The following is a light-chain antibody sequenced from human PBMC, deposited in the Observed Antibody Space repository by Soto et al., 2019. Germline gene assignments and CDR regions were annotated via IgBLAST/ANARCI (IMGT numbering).Light chain of an antibody. CDR3: QQYNNWPPN. CDR1: QSVSSN. V-gene: IGKV3-15*01. Sequence: EIVMTQSRATLSVSPGERATLSCRASQSVSSNLAWYQQKPGQAPRLLIYGASTRATGIPARFSGSGSGTEFTLTLSSLQSEDFAVYYCQQYNNWPPNFGQGTRLEIK. J-gene: IGKJ5*01. CDR2: GAS.